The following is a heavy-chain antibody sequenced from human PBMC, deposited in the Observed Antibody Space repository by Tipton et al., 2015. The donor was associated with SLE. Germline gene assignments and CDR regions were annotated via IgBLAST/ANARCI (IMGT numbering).Heavy chain of an antibody. V-gene: IGHV4-61*05. CDR1: GGSISSNNYY. Sequence: TLSLTCTVSGGSISSNNYYWGWIRQPPGKGLEWIGYIYYSGSTNYNPSLKSRVTISVDTSKNQFSLKLSSVTAADTAVYYCARWLVVAEGPYYYYYGMDVWGQGTTVTVSS. CDR3: ARWLVVAEGPYYYYYGMDV. D-gene: IGHD6-19*01. J-gene: IGHJ6*02. CDR2: IYYSGST.